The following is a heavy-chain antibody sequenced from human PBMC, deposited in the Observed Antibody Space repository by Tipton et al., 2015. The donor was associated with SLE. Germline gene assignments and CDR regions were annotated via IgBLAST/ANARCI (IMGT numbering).Heavy chain of an antibody. V-gene: IGHV3-9*01. J-gene: IGHJ6*02. CDR2: ISWNSGTI. Sequence: RSLRLSCAASGLTFHDYAMDWVRQVPGMGLEWVSGISWNSGTIGYADSVKGRFTISRDNAKNSLYLEMNSLRVEDTALYYCAKNIERGDNYYGMDVWGQGTTVTVSS. CDR3: AKNIERGDNYYGMDV. CDR1: GLTFHDYA. D-gene: IGHD3-16*01.